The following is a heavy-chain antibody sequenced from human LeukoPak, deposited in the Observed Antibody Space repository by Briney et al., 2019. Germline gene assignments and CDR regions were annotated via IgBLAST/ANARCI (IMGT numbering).Heavy chain of an antibody. CDR3: ARAYQRLGQLSLPDY. J-gene: IGHJ4*02. D-gene: IGHD3-16*02. V-gene: IGHV7-4-1*02. CDR1: GYTFTNYA. Sequence: ASVKASCKASGYTFTNYAMNWVRQAPGQGLELMGWIHPSTGNPTYAQGFTGRFVFSLDTSVSTTYLQISSLKAEDTAVYYCARAYQRLGQLSLPDYWGQGTLVTVSS. CDR2: IHPSTGNP.